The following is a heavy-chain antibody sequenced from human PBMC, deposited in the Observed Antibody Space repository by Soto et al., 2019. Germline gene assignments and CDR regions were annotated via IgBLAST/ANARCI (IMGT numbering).Heavy chain of an antibody. V-gene: IGHV1-58*01. J-gene: IGHJ4*02. CDR2: IVVGSGNT. CDR3: AACTYDFWSGYGKPPPPGYYFDY. CDR1: GFTFTSSA. D-gene: IGHD3-3*01. Sequence: ASVKVSCKASGFTFTSSAVQWVRQARGQRLEWIGWIVVGSGNTNYAQKFQERVTITRDMSTSTAYMELSSMRSEDTAVYYCAACTYDFWSGYGKPPPPGYYFDYWGQGTLVTVSS.